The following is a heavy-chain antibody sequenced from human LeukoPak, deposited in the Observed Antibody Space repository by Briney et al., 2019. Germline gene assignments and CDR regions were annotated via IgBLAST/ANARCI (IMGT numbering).Heavy chain of an antibody. CDR3: ARGGYSLGELDY. CDR1: GGTFSSYA. D-gene: IGHD5-18*01. V-gene: IGHV1-69*13. Sequence: GASVKVSCKASGGTFSSYAISWVRQAPGQGLEWMGGIIPIFGTANYAQKFQGRVTITADESTSTAYMELSSLRSEDTAVYYCARGGYSLGELDYWGQGTLVTVSS. CDR2: IIPIFGTA. J-gene: IGHJ4*02.